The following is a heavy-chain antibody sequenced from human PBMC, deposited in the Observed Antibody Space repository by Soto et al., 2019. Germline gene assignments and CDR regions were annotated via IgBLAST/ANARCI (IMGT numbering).Heavy chain of an antibody. D-gene: IGHD1-20*01. Sequence: QITLKESGPPLVKPTETLTLTCNFSGFSVSTTGVGVGWIRQAPGKALEWLVFVYWDDDKRYSPSLRSRLTITKDTSKNQVVLTMSYMEPVDTDTYYCARRRQSHRNWNTGDFDFWGQGILVTVSS. J-gene: IGHJ4*02. CDR1: GFSVSTTGVG. V-gene: IGHV2-5*02. CDR3: ARRRQSHRNWNTGDFDF. CDR2: VYWDDDK.